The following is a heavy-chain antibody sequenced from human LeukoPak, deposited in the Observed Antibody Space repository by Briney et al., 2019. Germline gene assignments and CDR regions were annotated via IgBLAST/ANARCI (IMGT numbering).Heavy chain of an antibody. D-gene: IGHD1-26*01. CDR2: IYPGDSDT. J-gene: IGHJ6*02. CDR1: GYSFTSYW. V-gene: IGHV5-51*01. Sequence: HGESLKISCKGSGYSFTSYWIGWVRQMPGKGPEWMGIIYPGDSDTRYSPSFQGQVTISADRSAATAFLHLNSLKASDTAIYYCARLFTLVGRHGLDVWGQGTTVTVSS. CDR3: ARLFTLVGRHGLDV.